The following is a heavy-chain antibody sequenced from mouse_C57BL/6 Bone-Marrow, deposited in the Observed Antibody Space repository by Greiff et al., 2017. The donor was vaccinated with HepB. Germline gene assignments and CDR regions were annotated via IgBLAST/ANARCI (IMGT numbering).Heavy chain of an antibody. CDR2: ISDGGSYT. CDR1: GFTFSSYA. D-gene: IGHD2-4*01. V-gene: IGHV5-4*03. Sequence: EVMLVESGGGLVKPGGSLKLSCAASGFTFSSYAMSWVRQTPEKRLEWVATISDGGSYTYYPDNVKGRFTISRDNAKNNLYLQMSHLKSEDTAMYYCASDYDAAMDYWGQGTSVTVSS. CDR3: ASDYDAAMDY. J-gene: IGHJ4*01.